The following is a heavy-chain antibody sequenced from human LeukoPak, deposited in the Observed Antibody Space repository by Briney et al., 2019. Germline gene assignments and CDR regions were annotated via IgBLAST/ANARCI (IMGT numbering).Heavy chain of an antibody. D-gene: IGHD2-21*01. CDR2: IRYDGSNK. J-gene: IGHJ4*02. V-gene: IGHV3-30*02. Sequence: PGGSLRLSCAASGFTFSSYGMHWVRQAPGKGLEWVAFIRYDGSNKYYADPAKGRFTISRDNSKNTLYLQMNSLRAEDTAVYYCAKDLGSYCGGDCYSAVDYWGQGTLVTVSS. CDR3: AKDLGSYCGGDCYSAVDY. CDR1: GFTFSSYG.